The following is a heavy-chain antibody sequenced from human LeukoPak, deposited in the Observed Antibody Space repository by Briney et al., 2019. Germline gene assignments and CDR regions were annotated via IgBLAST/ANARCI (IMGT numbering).Heavy chain of an antibody. CDR3: TRDQT. J-gene: IGHJ4*02. CDR1: RVRHW. Sequence: GGSLRLSCVGARVRHWMGWGRQAPGKGLEWVANIKEDGSQKYYMDSVKGRFTISRDNAKSSLFLQMNNLRVEDTAVYYCTRDQTWGQGTLVTVSS. V-gene: IGHV3-7*01. CDR2: IKEDGSQK.